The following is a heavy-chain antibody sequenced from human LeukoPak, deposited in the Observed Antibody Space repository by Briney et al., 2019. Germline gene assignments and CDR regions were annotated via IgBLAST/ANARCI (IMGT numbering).Heavy chain of an antibody. J-gene: IGHJ3*02. Sequence: SETLSLTCSVSGASISSGSNYWGWIRQPPGKTLEWIGSIYSRGNTYYNPSLKSRVIILIDTAKNHFSLNLSSVTAADTAVYYCARSDGYGLVGIWGQGTMVTVSS. CDR3: ARSDGYGLVGI. D-gene: IGHD3-10*01. CDR1: GASISSGSNY. V-gene: IGHV4-39*07. CDR2: IYSRGNT.